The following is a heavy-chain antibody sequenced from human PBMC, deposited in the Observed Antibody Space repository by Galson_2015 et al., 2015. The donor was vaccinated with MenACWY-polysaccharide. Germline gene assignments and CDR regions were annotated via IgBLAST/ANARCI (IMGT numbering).Heavy chain of an antibody. V-gene: IGHV3-21*01. Sequence: SLRLSCAASGFSFNTYRMIWVRQAPGQGLQWVSAISGSSAYIFYADSVRGRFIISRDNAKNSLYLQMNSLRAEDTAIYYCASRIRFKTGSGPEDYWGQGTLVTVSS. D-gene: IGHD3-16*01. CDR3: ASRIRFKTGSGPEDY. J-gene: IGHJ4*02. CDR1: GFSFNTYR. CDR2: ISGSSAYI.